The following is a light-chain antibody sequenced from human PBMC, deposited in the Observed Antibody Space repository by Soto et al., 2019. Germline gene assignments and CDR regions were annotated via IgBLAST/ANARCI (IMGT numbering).Light chain of an antibody. CDR1: SGHSSYA. J-gene: IGLJ1*01. CDR2: LNSDGSH. CDR3: QTWGTGIQV. Sequence: QLVLTQSPSASASLGASVKLTCTLSSGHSSYAIAWHQQQPEKGPRYLMKLNSDGSHSKGDGIPDRFSGSSSGAERYLTISSLQSEDEADYYCQTWGTGIQVFGTGTKFTVL. V-gene: IGLV4-69*01.